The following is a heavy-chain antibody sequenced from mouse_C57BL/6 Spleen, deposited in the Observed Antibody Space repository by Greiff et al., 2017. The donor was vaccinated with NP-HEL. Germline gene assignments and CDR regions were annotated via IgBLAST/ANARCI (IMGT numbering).Heavy chain of an antibody. V-gene: IGHV1-15*01. CDR3: TRGGSNSFAY. D-gene: IGHD2-5*01. Sequence: QVQLQQSGAELVRPGASVTLSCKASGYTFTDYEMHWVKQTPVHGLEWIGAIDPETGGTAYNQKFKGKAILTADKSSSTAYMELRSLTSEDSAVDYCTRGGSNSFAYWGQGTLVTVSA. CDR2: IDPETGGT. J-gene: IGHJ3*01. CDR1: GYTFTDYE.